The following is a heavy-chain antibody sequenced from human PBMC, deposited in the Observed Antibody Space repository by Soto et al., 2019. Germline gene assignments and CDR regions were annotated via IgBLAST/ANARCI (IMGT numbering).Heavy chain of an antibody. V-gene: IGHV3-30*18. CDR2: ILYDETNQ. CDR1: GFSFSNYA. Sequence: ESVGGVVQPGRSLRLSCAGSGFSFSNYAMHWVRQAPGKGLEWVALILYDETNQYYADSVKGRFTISRDNSKNTPYLQMNSLRPEDTAVYYCAKRRVSASGTLGALDFWGQGAMVTVSS. D-gene: IGHD6-13*01. J-gene: IGHJ3*01. CDR3: AKRRVSASGTLGALDF.